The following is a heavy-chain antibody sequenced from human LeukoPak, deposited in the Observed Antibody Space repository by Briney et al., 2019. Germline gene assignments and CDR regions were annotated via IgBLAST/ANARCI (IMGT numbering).Heavy chain of an antibody. J-gene: IGHJ3*02. V-gene: IGHV5-51*01. CDR3: ARPDYYDSSGYYQAEAFDI. CDR1: GYSFTSYW. D-gene: IGHD3-22*01. CDR2: IYSGDSDT. Sequence: GESLKISCNGSGYSFTSYWIGWVLQLPAKGLEWMGIIYSGDSDTSYSPSFQGQVTISADKSISAASLQWSSLKASDTAMYYCARPDYYDSSGYYQAEAFDIWGQGTMVTVSS.